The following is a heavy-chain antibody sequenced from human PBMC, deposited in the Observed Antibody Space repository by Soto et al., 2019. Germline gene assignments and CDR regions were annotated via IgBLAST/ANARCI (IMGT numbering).Heavy chain of an antibody. Sequence: PVGSLRLSCAVSGFTFSSYAMSWVRQAPGKGLEWVSAISGSGGSTYYADSVKGRFTISRDNSKNTLYPQMNSLRAEDTAVYYCAKEPFLEWLPFDYWGQGPLVTVS. CDR1: GFTFSSYA. CDR2: ISGSGGST. J-gene: IGHJ4*02. V-gene: IGHV3-23*01. CDR3: AKEPFLEWLPFDY. D-gene: IGHD3-3*01.